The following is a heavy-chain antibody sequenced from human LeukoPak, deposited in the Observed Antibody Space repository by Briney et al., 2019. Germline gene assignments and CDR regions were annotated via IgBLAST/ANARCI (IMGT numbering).Heavy chain of an antibody. CDR1: GFTLRDYT. Sequence: GGPLRLSCTTSGFTLRDYTMNWVRQAPGKRLEWLASTSSGGGVNFYADSVKGRFSISRDNGENSVYLQMNSLRAEDSAIYYCARDLGARGYWGQGTLVTVSS. V-gene: IGHV3-21*01. CDR2: TSSGGGVN. D-gene: IGHD3-16*01. J-gene: IGHJ4*02. CDR3: ARDLGARGY.